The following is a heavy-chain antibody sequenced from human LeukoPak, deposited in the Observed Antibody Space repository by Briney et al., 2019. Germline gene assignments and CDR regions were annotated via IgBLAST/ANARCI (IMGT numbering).Heavy chain of an antibody. Sequence: GASVKVSCKASGYTFTSYGISWVRQAPGQGLGWMGWISAYNGNTNYAQKLQGRVTMTTDTSTSTAYMELRSLRSDDTAVYYCARDYDFWSGPPKYYYYGMDVWGQGTTVTVSS. V-gene: IGHV1-18*01. CDR3: ARDYDFWSGPPKYYYYGMDV. CDR2: ISAYNGNT. J-gene: IGHJ6*02. D-gene: IGHD3-3*01. CDR1: GYTFTSYG.